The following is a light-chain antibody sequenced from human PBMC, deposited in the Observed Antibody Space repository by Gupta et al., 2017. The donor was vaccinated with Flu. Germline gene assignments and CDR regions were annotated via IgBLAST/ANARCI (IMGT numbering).Light chain of an antibody. J-gene: IGLJ2*01. Sequence: QSALTQPRSVSWSPGQSVTISFTGTSSDVGGYNYVSWYQQHPGKAPKLMIYDVSKRPSGVPDRFSGSKSGNTASLTISGLQAEDEADYYCCSYAGSYTLVFGGGTKLTVL. CDR1: SSDVGGYNY. V-gene: IGLV2-11*01. CDR2: DVS. CDR3: CSYAGSYTLV.